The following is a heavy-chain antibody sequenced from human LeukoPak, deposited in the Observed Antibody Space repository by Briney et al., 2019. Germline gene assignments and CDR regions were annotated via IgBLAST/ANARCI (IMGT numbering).Heavy chain of an antibody. CDR2: IFPSGGEI. Sequence: GGSLRLSCAASGFTFSTFAMIWVRQPPGKGLEWVSSIFPSGGEIHYADSVRGRFTISRDNAKNSLYLQMNSLRAEDTAIYYCAKPTRTGPAKAFDYWGQGTLVTVSS. CDR3: AKPTRTGPAKAFDY. J-gene: IGHJ4*02. D-gene: IGHD3/OR15-3a*01. V-gene: IGHV3-23*01. CDR1: GFTFSTFA.